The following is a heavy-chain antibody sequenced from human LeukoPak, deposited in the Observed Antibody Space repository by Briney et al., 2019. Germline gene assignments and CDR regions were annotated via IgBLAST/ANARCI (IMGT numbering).Heavy chain of an antibody. CDR3: ARDIVMYTSAPGY. Sequence: RASVKVSCKASGYTFSSYGISWVRQAPGQGLEWMGWINTYNGNTNYAQKLQDRVTMTTDTSTSTAYMELRSLRVDDTAVYYCARDIVMYTSAPGYWGQGTLVTVSS. J-gene: IGHJ4*02. CDR2: INTYNGNT. V-gene: IGHV1-18*01. D-gene: IGHD6-19*01. CDR1: GYTFSSYG.